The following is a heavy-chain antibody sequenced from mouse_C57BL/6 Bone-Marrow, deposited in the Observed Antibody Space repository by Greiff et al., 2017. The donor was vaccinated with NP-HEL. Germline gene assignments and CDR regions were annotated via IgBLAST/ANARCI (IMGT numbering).Heavy chain of an antibody. J-gene: IGHJ4*01. CDR3: AKNGDYGSSYAMDY. CDR1: GFSLTSYG. CDR2: IWRGGST. D-gene: IGHD1-1*01. V-gene: IGHV2-5*01. Sequence: VQLQQSGPGLVQPSQSLSITCTVSGFSLTSYGVHWVRQSPGKGLEWLGVIWRGGSTDYNAAFMSRLSITKDNSKSQVFFKMNSLQADDTAIYDCAKNGDYGSSYAMDYWGQGTSVTVSS.